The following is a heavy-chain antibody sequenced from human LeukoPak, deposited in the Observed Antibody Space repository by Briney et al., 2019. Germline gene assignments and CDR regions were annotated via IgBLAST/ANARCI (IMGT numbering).Heavy chain of an antibody. V-gene: IGHV3-30*03. J-gene: IGHJ5*02. Sequence: GGSLRLSCAASGFTFSSYGMHWVRQAPGKGLEWVAVISYDGSNKYYADSVKGRFTISRDNSKNTLYLQMNSLRAEDTAVYYCASTLWFGELFFVSGSWGQGTLVTVSS. CDR3: ASTLWFGELFFVSGS. CDR1: GFTFSSYG. D-gene: IGHD3-10*01. CDR2: ISYDGSNK.